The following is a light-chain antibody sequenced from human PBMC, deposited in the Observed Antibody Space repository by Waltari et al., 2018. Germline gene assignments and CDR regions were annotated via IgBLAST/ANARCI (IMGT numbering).Light chain of an antibody. CDR3: QALDSTALV. CDR2: QDS. Sequence: SFELTQPPSVSVSPGQTANIPCSGDKLGDKYVSWYQQKPGQSPVLVIYQDSKRPPGIPGRFSGFSSETTATLTISGALAVDEADYYCQALDSTALVFGGGTKLTVL. J-gene: IGLJ2*01. V-gene: IGLV3-1*01. CDR1: KLGDKY.